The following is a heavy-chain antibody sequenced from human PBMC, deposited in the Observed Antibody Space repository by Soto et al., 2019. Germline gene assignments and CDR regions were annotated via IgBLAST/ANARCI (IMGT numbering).Heavy chain of an antibody. CDR3: ARDSGYSYGPLDY. Sequence: GGSLRLSWAASGFTFSSYWMHWVRQTPGKGLGWVSRIKTDGSYTDYADSVKGRFTISRDNAKNTLYLQMNSLRAEDTAVYYCARDSGYSYGPLDYWGQGTLVTVSS. J-gene: IGHJ4*02. CDR1: GFTFSSYW. D-gene: IGHD5-18*01. V-gene: IGHV3-74*01. CDR2: IKTDGSYT.